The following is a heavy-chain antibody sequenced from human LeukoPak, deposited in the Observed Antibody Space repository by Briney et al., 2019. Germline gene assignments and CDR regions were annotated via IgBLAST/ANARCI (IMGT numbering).Heavy chain of an antibody. CDR2: INPNSGGT. CDR1: GYTFTSYG. V-gene: IGHV1-2*02. D-gene: IGHD3-9*01. Sequence: ASVKVSCKASGYTFTSYGISWVRQAPGQGLEWMGWINPNSGGTNYAQKFQGRVTMTRDTSISTAYMELSRLRSDDTAVYYCARDDDILTGYYNYWGQGTLVTVSS. J-gene: IGHJ4*02. CDR3: ARDDDILTGYYNY.